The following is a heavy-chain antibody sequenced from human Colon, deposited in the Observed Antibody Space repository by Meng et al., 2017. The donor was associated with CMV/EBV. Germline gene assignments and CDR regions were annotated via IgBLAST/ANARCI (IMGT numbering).Heavy chain of an antibody. V-gene: IGHV4-61*01. J-gene: IGHJ4*02. D-gene: IGHD6-13*01. CDR3: ARDDSSTWHRNFDL. CDR2: IYYSGST. CDR1: GGPVSDSSYY. Sequence: SGGPVSDSSYYWSCIRQAPGRRLEWIGYIYYSGSTNHNPSLKSRVTVSLDKTKNQVSLRLTSVTAADTAVYYCARDDSSTWHRNFDLWGQGMLVTVSS.